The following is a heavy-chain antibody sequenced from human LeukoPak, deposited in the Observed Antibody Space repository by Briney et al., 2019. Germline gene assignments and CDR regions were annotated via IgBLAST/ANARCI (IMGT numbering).Heavy chain of an antibody. Sequence: GASVKVSCKASGGTFSSYAISWVRQAPGQGLEWMGGINPIFGTANYAQKFQGRVTITADESTSTAYMELSSLRSEDTAVYYCARSGVVPAADYYYYGMDVWGQGTTVTVSS. CDR1: GGTFSSYA. CDR2: INPIFGTA. V-gene: IGHV1-69*13. D-gene: IGHD2-2*01. CDR3: ARSGVVPAADYYYYGMDV. J-gene: IGHJ6*02.